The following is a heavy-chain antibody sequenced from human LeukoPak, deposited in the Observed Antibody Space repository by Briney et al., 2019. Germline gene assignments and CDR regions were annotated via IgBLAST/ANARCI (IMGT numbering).Heavy chain of an antibody. CDR3: ARHVRGSGGDYFDY. D-gene: IGHD3-10*01. CDR2: INHSGST. V-gene: IGHV4-34*01. CDR1: GGSFSGYY. Sequence: SETLSLTCAVYGGSFSGYYWSWIRQPPGKGLEWIGEINHSGSTNYNPSLKSRVTVSVDTSKNQFSLKLSSVTAADTAVYYCARHVRGSGGDYFDYWGQGTLVTVSS. J-gene: IGHJ4*02.